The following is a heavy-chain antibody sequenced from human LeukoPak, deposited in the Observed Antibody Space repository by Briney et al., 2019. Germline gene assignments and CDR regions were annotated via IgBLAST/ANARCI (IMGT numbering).Heavy chain of an antibody. CDR1: GFTVSSNY. D-gene: IGHD3-22*01. CDR2: ISSSSSYI. CDR3: ARDLAYYYDSSGFGMDV. Sequence: GGSLRLSCAASGFTVSSNYMSWVRQAPGKGLEWVSSISSSSSYIYYADSVKGRFTISRDNAKNALYLQMNSLRAEDTAVYYCARDLAYYYDSSGFGMDVWGQGTTVTVSS. V-gene: IGHV3-21*01. J-gene: IGHJ6*02.